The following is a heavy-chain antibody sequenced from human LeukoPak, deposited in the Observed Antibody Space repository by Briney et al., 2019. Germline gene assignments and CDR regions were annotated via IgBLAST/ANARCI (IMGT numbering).Heavy chain of an antibody. Sequence: GGSLRLSCAASGFTFNRNCMHWVRQAPGKGLEGVALIWYDGSNKYYADSVKGRFTISRDNSENTLYLQMNSLRVEGTAVYYCAKAGDSSGYCPAFYHYMDVWGKGTTVTVSS. J-gene: IGHJ6*03. CDR1: GFTFNRNC. CDR3: AKAGDSSGYCPAFYHYMDV. V-gene: IGHV3-33*06. D-gene: IGHD3-22*01. CDR2: IWYDGSNK.